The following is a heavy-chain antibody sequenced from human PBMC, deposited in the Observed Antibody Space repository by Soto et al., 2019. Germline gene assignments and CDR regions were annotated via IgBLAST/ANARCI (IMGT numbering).Heavy chain of an antibody. D-gene: IGHD3-16*02. J-gene: IGHJ4*02. V-gene: IGHV1-69*13. Sequence: SVKVSCKASGGTFSSYAISWVRQAPGQGLEWMGGIIPIFGTANYAQKFQGRVTITADESTSTAYMELSSLRSEDTAVYYCARGRLGELSSSAYYFDYWGQGTLVTVSS. CDR1: GGTFSSYA. CDR3: ARGRLGELSSSAYYFDY. CDR2: IIPIFGTA.